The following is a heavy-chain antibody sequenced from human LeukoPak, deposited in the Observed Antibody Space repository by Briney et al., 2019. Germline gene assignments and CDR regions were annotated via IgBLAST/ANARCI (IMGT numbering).Heavy chain of an antibody. J-gene: IGHJ4*02. CDR1: GYTFTNYY. CDR3: ARGPPPLYYDILTGSPSYFDY. CDR2: INPSGGST. V-gene: IGHV1-46*01. D-gene: IGHD3-9*01. Sequence: ASVKVSCKPSGYTFTNYYIHWVRQAPGQGLEWMGIINPSGGSTSYAQKFQGRVTMTRDTSTSTVYMELSSLRSEDTAVYYCARGPPPLYYDILTGSPSYFDYWGQGTLVTVSS.